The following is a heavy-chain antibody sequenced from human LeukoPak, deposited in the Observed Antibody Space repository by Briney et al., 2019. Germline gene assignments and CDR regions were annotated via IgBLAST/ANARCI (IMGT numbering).Heavy chain of an antibody. CDR3: ARSNQADDY. CDR2: INPGGSST. J-gene: IGHJ4*02. CDR1: GFTFSFYW. V-gene: IGHV3-74*01. D-gene: IGHD1-14*01. Sequence: GGSLRLSCAASGFTFSFYWMPWVRQVPGQGLVWVSRINPGGSSTAYADSVKGRFTISRDNAKNTLYLQMGSLRADDTGVYYCARSNQADDYWGQGTLVTVSS.